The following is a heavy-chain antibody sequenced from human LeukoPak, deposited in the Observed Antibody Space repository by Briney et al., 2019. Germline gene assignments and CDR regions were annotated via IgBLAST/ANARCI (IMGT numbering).Heavy chain of an antibody. V-gene: IGHV3-43*02. CDR3: ATWAFYHNLDV. J-gene: IGHJ6*02. CDR1: GFTIGTYA. D-gene: IGHD2/OR15-2a*01. Sequence: GGSLRLSCAASGFTIGTYAMNWVRQGPGRGLEWVSVIKADGSSTYNADSVRGRFTTSRDNSKNSLYLQMNSLTSEDTALYYCATWAFYHNLDVWGQGTTVIVSS. CDR2: IKADGSST.